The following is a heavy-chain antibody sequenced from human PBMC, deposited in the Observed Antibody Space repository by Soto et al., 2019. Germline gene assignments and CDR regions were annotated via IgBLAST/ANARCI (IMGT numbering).Heavy chain of an antibody. CDR1: GFTVIGNY. CDR3: ARESAAAGPIDY. Sequence: EVQLVETGGGLIQPGRSLRLSCAASGFTVIGNYMSWVRQAPGKGLEWVSVIYSGGSTYYADYVKGLFTTSRDYSKNTLYLQMNSLRAEDTAVYYCARESAAAGPIDYWGQGTLVTVSS. D-gene: IGHD6-13*01. J-gene: IGHJ4*02. CDR2: IYSGGST. V-gene: IGHV3-53*02.